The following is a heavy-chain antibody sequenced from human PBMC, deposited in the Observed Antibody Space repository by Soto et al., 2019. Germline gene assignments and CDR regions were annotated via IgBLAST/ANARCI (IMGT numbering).Heavy chain of an antibody. CDR2: VYYTGIA. CDR1: GGSLTSYY. D-gene: IGHD6-19*01. CDR3: GRLSGQWLAREADY. Sequence: SETLSLTCTVSGGSLTSYYWSWIRQPPGKGLEWIGFVYYTGIARYNPSLKSRVTISVDTSKNQFPLKLTSVTAADTAMYYCGRLSGQWLAREADYWGQGTLVTVSS. V-gene: IGHV4-59*08. J-gene: IGHJ4*02.